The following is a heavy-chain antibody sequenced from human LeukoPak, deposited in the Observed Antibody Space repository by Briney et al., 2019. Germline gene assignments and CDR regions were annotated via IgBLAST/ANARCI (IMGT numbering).Heavy chain of an antibody. CDR1: GGSVTSAGYY. D-gene: IGHD6-19*01. CDR3: TRPRDSSGWYVFDY. J-gene: IGHJ4*02. V-gene: IGHV4-61*08. Sequence: SETLSLTCTVSGGSVTSAGYYWSWLRQGPGKGLESFGHIYYSGGTSYNPSLKRRVTISVDTAKYQFSLRPSSVTAAEPTPYYCTRPRDSSGWYVFDYWGQGTLVTVSS. CDR2: IYYSGGT.